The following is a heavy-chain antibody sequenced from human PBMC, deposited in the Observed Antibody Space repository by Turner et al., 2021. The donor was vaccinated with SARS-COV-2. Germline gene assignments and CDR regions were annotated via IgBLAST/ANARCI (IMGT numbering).Heavy chain of an antibody. J-gene: IGHJ6*02. D-gene: IGHD3-22*01. CDR1: GFTVSSNY. V-gene: IGHV3-66*01. CDR3: ASEQDSSGFVGMDV. Sequence: EVQLVESGGGLVQPGGSMRPSGAASGFTVSSNYMSWVRQAPGKGLEWVSIIYSGVRTYYADSVKGRFTISRDNSKNTLYLQMNSLRAEDTAVYYCASEQDSSGFVGMDVWGQGTTVTVSS. CDR2: IYSGVRT.